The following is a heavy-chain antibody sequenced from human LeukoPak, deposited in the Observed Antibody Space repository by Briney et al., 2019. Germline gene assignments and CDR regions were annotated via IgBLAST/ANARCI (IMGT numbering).Heavy chain of an antibody. CDR1: GGSISSYY. J-gene: IGHJ4*02. CDR3: ARESSGSLDY. CDR2: IYYSGST. Sequence: SETLSLTCTVSGGSISSYYWSWIRQPPGKGLEWIGYIYYSGSTNYNPSLKSRVTISVDTSKNQFSLKLSSVTAADTAVYYCARESSGSLDYWGQGTLVTVSS. D-gene: IGHD3-10*01. V-gene: IGHV4-59*01.